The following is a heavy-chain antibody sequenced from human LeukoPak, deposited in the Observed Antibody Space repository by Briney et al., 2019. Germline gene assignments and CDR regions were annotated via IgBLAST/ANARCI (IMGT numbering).Heavy chain of an antibody. J-gene: IGHJ4*02. Sequence: ASVTVSFKASGYTFTGYYMHWVRQAPGQGLEWMGWINPNSGGTNYAQKFQGRVTMTRDTSISTAYMELSRLRSDDTAVYYCARGGVRYYYGSGSYFFDYWGQGTLVTVSS. CDR3: ARGGVRYYYGSGSYFFDY. CDR1: GYTFTGYY. V-gene: IGHV1-2*02. CDR2: INPNSGGT. D-gene: IGHD3-10*01.